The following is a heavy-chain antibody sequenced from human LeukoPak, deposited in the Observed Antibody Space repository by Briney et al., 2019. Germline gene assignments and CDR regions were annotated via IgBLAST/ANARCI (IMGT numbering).Heavy chain of an antibody. D-gene: IGHD3-10*01. CDR1: GGSISSSY. Sequence: SETLSLTCTVSGGSISSSYWNWVRQPPGKGLEWIGRISYSGATNYNPSLKSRVTISSDTSTNQLSLKLTSVTAADTGVYHCARREVALRPSASGNWLGPWGQGTLVTVSS. CDR3: ARREVALRPSASGNWLGP. CDR2: ISYSGAT. V-gene: IGHV4-59*08. J-gene: IGHJ5*02.